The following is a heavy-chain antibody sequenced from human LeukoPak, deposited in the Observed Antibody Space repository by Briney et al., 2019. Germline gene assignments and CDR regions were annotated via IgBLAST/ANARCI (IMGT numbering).Heavy chain of an antibody. Sequence: QPGGSPRLSCAASGFTFSSYGMHWVRQAPGKGLEWVAVISYDGSNKYYADSVKGRFTISRDNSKNTLYLQMNSLRAEDTAVYYCAKGGNSYYFDYWGQGTLVTVSS. J-gene: IGHJ4*02. CDR3: AKGGNSYYFDY. D-gene: IGHD4-23*01. CDR2: ISYDGSNK. CDR1: GFTFSSYG. V-gene: IGHV3-30*18.